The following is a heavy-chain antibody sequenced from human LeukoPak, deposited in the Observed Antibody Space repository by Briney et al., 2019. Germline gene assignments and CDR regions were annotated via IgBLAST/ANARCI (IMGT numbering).Heavy chain of an antibody. Sequence: PSEILSLTCTVSGGSISSYYWSWIRQPPGKGLEWIGYIYYSGSTNYNPSLKSRVTISVDTSKNQFSLKLSSVTAADTAVYYCARRKRLVRGVIVPRYYYYYMDVWGKGTTVTISS. CDR2: IYYSGST. V-gene: IGHV4-59*12. J-gene: IGHJ6*03. CDR1: GGSISSYY. CDR3: ARRKRLVRGVIVPRYYYYYMDV. D-gene: IGHD3-10*01.